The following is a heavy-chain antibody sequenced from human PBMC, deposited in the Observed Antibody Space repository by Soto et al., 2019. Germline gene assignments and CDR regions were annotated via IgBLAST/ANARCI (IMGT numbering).Heavy chain of an antibody. J-gene: IGHJ6*02. V-gene: IGHV3-33*01. CDR2: IWYDGTKK. Sequence: QVQLVESGGGVVQSGRSLRLSCAASGFTFSGYGLHWVRQAPGKGLEWVALIWYDGTKKYYGDSVKGRFTISRDNSKNTLYLQMNSLRAEDTAVYYCAREARRFLEWSTPYYYYGMDVWGQGTTVTVSS. CDR1: GFTFSGYG. D-gene: IGHD3-3*01. CDR3: AREARRFLEWSTPYYYYGMDV.